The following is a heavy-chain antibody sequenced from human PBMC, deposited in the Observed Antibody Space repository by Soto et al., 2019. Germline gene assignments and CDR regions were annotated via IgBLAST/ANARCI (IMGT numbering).Heavy chain of an antibody. V-gene: IGHV1-69*02. Sequence: GASVKVCCKASGGTFSSYTISWVRQAPGQGLEWMGRIIPILGIASYAQKFQGRVTITADKSTSTAYMELSSLRSEDTAVYYCAKGLLWFGDLEYDYWGQGTLVTVSS. CDR3: AKGLLWFGDLEYDY. CDR1: GGTFSSYT. D-gene: IGHD3-10*01. J-gene: IGHJ4*02. CDR2: IIPILGIA.